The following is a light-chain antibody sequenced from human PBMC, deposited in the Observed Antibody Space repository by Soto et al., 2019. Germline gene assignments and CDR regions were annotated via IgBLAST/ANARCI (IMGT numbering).Light chain of an antibody. CDR2: WAS. J-gene: IGKJ2*01. CDR1: QSVLYNSKNKNH. Sequence: DIVLTQSPDSLALSLGERATINCKSSQSVLYNSKNKNHLAWYQQKPRQPPKLLIYWASTRASGVPDLFSGSGSETDFSLTIISLQAEDVAVYYCQQYYNTPLTFGQGTKLEI. CDR3: QQYYNTPLT. V-gene: IGKV4-1*01.